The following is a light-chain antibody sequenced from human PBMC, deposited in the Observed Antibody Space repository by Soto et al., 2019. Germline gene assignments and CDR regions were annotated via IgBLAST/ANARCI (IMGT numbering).Light chain of an antibody. CDR3: CSYAGSYPVV. CDR1: SSDVGGYNY. V-gene: IGLV2-11*01. CDR2: DVN. Sequence: QSALTQPRSVSGSPGQSVTISCTGTSSDVGGYNYVSWYQQHPGKAPKFMIYDVNRRPSGVPHRFSGSKSGNTASLTISGLQAEDEADYYCCSYAGSYPVVFGGGTKVTVL. J-gene: IGLJ2*01.